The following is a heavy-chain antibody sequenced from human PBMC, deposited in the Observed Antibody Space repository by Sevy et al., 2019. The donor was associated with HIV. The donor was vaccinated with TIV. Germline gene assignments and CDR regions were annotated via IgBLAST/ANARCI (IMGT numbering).Heavy chain of an antibody. CDR2: ISRSGTTR. Sequence: GGSLRLSCAASGFTFSDYSLNWVRQAPGKGLEWVSYISRSGTTRHYADSVRGRFTISRDDAKNSPYLQMSSLRDEDTAVYYCARDDTASYLPVSWGQGTLVTVSS. J-gene: IGHJ4*02. CDR3: ARDDTASYLPVS. CDR1: GFTFSDYS. D-gene: IGHD3-10*01. V-gene: IGHV3-48*02.